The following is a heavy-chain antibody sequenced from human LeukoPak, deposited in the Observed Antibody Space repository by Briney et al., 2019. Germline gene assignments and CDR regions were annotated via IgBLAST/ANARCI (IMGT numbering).Heavy chain of an antibody. Sequence: ASVKVSCKASGYTFTSYGISWVRQAPGQGLEWMGWINPNSGGTNYAQKFQGRVTMTRDTSISTAYMELSRLRSDDTAVYYCARALLSLITIFGANVDYWGQGTLVTVSS. CDR1: GYTFTSYG. J-gene: IGHJ4*02. D-gene: IGHD3-3*01. V-gene: IGHV1-2*02. CDR2: INPNSGGT. CDR3: ARALLSLITIFGANVDY.